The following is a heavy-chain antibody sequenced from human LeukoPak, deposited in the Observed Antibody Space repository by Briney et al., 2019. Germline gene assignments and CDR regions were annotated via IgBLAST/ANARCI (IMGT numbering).Heavy chain of an antibody. D-gene: IGHD3-10*01. CDR1: GYTFTSYG. V-gene: IGHV1-18*01. J-gene: IGHJ4*02. CDR2: ISAYNGNT. CDR3: ARVGIAWFGETPTDY. Sequence: ASVKVSCKASGYTFTSYGISWVRQAPGQGLEWMGWISAYNGNTNYAQKLQGRVTMTTDTSTSTAYMELRSLRSDDTAVYYCARVGIAWFGETPTDYWGQGTLVTVSS.